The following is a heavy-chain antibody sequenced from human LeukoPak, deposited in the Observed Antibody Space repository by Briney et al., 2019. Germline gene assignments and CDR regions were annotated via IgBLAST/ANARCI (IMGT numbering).Heavy chain of an antibody. CDR3: VRVTSGRLDFDY. Sequence: GASVKVSCKASGYTFTKYDINWVRQAPGQGLEWMGWSSPIDGKPGYARKFQGRVTMTSDTSTGTVYMEMGSLTSEDTAVYYCVRVTSGRLDFDYWGQGTQVTVSS. D-gene: IGHD6-19*01. CDR2: SSPIDGKP. J-gene: IGHJ4*02. CDR1: GYTFTKYD. V-gene: IGHV1-8*01.